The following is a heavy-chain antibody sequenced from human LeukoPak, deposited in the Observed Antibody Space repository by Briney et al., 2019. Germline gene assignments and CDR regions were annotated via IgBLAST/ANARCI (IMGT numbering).Heavy chain of an antibody. Sequence: GGSLRLSCAASGFSFNNYGMHWVRQSPGKGLEWVAFIRYDGSNKYYADFVKGRFTISRDNSKNTLYLQMKSLRAEDTAVYYCAKAYRYSFGFLDYWGQGTLVTVSS. CDR1: GFSFNNYG. CDR2: IRYDGSNK. CDR3: AKAYRYSFGFLDY. D-gene: IGHD5-18*01. V-gene: IGHV3-30*02. J-gene: IGHJ4*02.